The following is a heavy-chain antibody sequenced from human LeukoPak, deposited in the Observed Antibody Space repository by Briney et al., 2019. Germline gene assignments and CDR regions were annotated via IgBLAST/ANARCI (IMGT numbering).Heavy chain of an antibody. Sequence: ASVKVSCKTSGYTFTTYDINWVRQATGQGLEWMGWMNPNSGNTGYVQKFQGRVTMTRDTSINTAYMELSSLRSEDTAVYYCARQPWYSSSWNWFDPWGQGTLVTVSS. CDR2: MNPNSGNT. D-gene: IGHD6-13*01. CDR3: ARQPWYSSSWNWFDP. V-gene: IGHV1-8*01. J-gene: IGHJ5*02. CDR1: GYTFTTYD.